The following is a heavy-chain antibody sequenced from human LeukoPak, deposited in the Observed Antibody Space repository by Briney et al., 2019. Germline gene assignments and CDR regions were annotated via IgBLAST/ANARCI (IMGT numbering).Heavy chain of an antibody. Sequence: GGSLRLSCAASRFTFSSYAMHWVRQAPGKGLEWVAVISYDGSNKYYADSVKVRFTISRDNSKNTLYLQMNSLRAEDTAVYYCARGGAAMVTSDWFDPWGQGTLVTVSS. CDR1: RFTFSSYA. D-gene: IGHD5-18*01. V-gene: IGHV3-30*04. J-gene: IGHJ5*02. CDR3: ARGGAAMVTSDWFDP. CDR2: ISYDGSNK.